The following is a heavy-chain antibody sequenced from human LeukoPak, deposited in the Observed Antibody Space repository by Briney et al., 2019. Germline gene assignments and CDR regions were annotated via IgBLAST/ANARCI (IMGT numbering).Heavy chain of an antibody. V-gene: IGHV1-46*01. J-gene: IGHJ5*02. CDR2: INPSGGST. CDR3: ARDKPYSSSSSGWFDP. D-gene: IGHD6-6*01. Sequence: ASVKVSCKASGYTFTSYYMHWVRQAPGQGLEWMGIINPSGGSTSYAQKFQGRVTMTRDTSTSTVYMELSSLRSEDSAVYYCARDKPYSSSSSGWFDPWGQGTLVTVSS. CDR1: GYTFTSYY.